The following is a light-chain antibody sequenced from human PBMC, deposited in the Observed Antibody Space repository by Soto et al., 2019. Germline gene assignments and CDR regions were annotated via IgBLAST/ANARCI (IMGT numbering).Light chain of an antibody. J-gene: IGKJ5*01. CDR2: GAS. CDR1: QTISSW. CDR3: QQYDNVFT. V-gene: IGKV1-33*01. Sequence: DIQMTQSPSTLSGSVGDRVTITCRASQTISSWLAWYQQKPGKAPKLLIYGASNLETGVPSRFSGSGSGTDFTFTISSLQPEDIATYFCQQYDNVFTFGQGTRLEIK.